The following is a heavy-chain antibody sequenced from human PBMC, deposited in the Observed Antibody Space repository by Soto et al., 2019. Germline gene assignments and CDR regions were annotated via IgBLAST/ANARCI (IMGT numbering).Heavy chain of an antibody. CDR2: INYSGST. Sequence: PSETLSLTCAVYGGSFSGYYWSWIRQPPGKGLEWIGEINYSGSTNYNPSLRSRVTISVDTSKNQFSLKLSSVTAADTAVYYCAGLYPYESSGYHLNYWGQGTQVTGS. V-gene: IGHV4-34*01. D-gene: IGHD3-22*01. J-gene: IGHJ4*02. CDR1: GGSFSGYY. CDR3: AGLYPYESSGYHLNY.